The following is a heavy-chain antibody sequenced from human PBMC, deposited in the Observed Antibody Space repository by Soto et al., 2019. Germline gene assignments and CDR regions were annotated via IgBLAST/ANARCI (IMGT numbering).Heavy chain of an antibody. J-gene: IGHJ2*01. CDR1: GGSISSSSYY. Sequence: PSETLSLTCTASGGSISSSSYYWGWIRQPPGKGLEWIGSIYYSGSTYYNPSLKSRVTISVDTSKNQFSLKLSSVTAADTAVYYCARHQCSGGSCYSIGDWYFDLWGRGTLVTVSS. V-gene: IGHV4-39*01. CDR2: IYYSGST. CDR3: ARHQCSGGSCYSIGDWYFDL. D-gene: IGHD2-15*01.